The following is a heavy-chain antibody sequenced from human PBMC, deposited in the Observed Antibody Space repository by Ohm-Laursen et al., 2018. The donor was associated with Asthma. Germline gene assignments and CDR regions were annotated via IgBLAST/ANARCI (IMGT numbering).Heavy chain of an antibody. CDR2: IIGSGATT. CDR1: GFTFSNFA. D-gene: IGHD5-12*01. J-gene: IGHJ3*02. V-gene: IGHV3-23*01. Sequence: SLRLSCTASGFTFSNFAMSWVRQAPGKGLEWVSAIIGSGATTYFADSVKGRITISRDNSKNTVYLEMNSLRAEDTAVYYCAKAAKPGYSGYDWDAFDMWGQGTMVTVSS. CDR3: AKAAKPGYSGYDWDAFDM.